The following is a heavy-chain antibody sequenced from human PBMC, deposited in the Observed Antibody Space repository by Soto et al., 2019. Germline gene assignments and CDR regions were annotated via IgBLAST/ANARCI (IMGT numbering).Heavy chain of an antibody. Sequence: GGSLSLSCAASGFHFCTYAMHWVRQAPGKGLEWVAVIYYDGSNRYYGDAVKGRFTISRDNSKSTLYLQMSSLRAEDTAVYYCARAFCTNGVCYYFFDYWGHGALVTVSS. CDR3: ARAFCTNGVCYYFFDY. CDR2: IYYDGSNR. J-gene: IGHJ4*01. D-gene: IGHD2-8*01. V-gene: IGHV3-33*01. CDR1: GFHFCTYA.